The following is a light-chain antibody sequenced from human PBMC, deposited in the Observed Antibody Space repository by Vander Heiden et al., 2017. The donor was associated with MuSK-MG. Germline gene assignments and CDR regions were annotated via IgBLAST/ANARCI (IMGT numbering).Light chain of an antibody. CDR3: QAWDSSTGI. CDR2: QDN. Sequence: SYELTQPPSVFVSPGQTARITCSGDKLEDKYVSWYQQKAGRSPVLFIFQDNKRPSGIPERFFGSNSGNTATLTISGTQAMDEADYYCQAWDSSTGIFGGGTKLTVL. J-gene: IGLJ2*01. CDR1: KLEDKY. V-gene: IGLV3-1*01.